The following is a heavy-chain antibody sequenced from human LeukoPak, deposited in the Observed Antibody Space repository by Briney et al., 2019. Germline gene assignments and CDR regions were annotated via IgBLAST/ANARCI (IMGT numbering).Heavy chain of an antibody. J-gene: IGHJ3*02. D-gene: IGHD3-22*01. Sequence: SQTMSLTCTVSGDSISSGDYYWSWLRQPAVKGLEWFGRISSSGSTNYNPSLKSRVTISVDTSKNQFSLKLSSVTAADTAVYFCARGPYSYDSSGAFDIWGQGTMVTVSS. V-gene: IGHV4-61*02. CDR2: ISSSGST. CDR3: ARGPYSYDSSGAFDI. CDR1: GDSISSGDYY.